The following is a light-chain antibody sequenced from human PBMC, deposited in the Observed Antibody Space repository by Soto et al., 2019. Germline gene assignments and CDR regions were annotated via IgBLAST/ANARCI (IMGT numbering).Light chain of an antibody. CDR1: QSVGNRY. V-gene: IGKV3-20*01. CDR2: GTY. CDR3: QQWRSSPLS. Sequence: EIGLTQSPGTLSLSPGEGATLSCRASQSVGNRYVAWYQKKPGQAPRLLTSGTYSRATGIPDRFRGSGSDTDFTLTMTSLEPEDFAVYYCQQWRSSPLSFGAGTKIEMK. J-gene: IGKJ4*01.